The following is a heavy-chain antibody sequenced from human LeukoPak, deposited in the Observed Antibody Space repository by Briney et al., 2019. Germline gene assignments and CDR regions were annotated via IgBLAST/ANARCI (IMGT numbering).Heavy chain of an antibody. Sequence: ASVKVSCKASGYTFTGYYMHWVRQAPGQGLEWMGWINPNSGGTNYAQKFQGRVTMTRDTSISTSYMELNRLRSDDTAVYYCARVGTQGTGGWPDFRYWGQGTLVSVSS. V-gene: IGHV1-2*02. J-gene: IGHJ4*02. CDR2: INPNSGGT. CDR3: ARVGTQGTGGWPDFRY. CDR1: GYTFTGYY. D-gene: IGHD1-14*01.